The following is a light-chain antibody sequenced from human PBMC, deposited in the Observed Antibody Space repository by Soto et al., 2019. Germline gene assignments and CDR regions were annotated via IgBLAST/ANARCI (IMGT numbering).Light chain of an antibody. CDR1: QSVLYSSTNKNY. CDR3: QQYYSSPRT. J-gene: IGKJ2*01. Sequence: DIVMTQSPDSLAVSLGERATINCKSSQSVLYSSTNKNYLAWYQQKAGQPPKLLIYWASTRESGVPDRISGSGSGTDFTLTISSLQAEDVAVYYCQQYYSSPRTFGQGTKREIK. V-gene: IGKV4-1*01. CDR2: WAS.